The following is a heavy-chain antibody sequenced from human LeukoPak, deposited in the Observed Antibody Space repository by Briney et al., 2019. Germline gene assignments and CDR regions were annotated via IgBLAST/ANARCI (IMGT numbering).Heavy chain of an antibody. CDR2: IYTSGST. V-gene: IGHV4-4*07. J-gene: IGHJ4*02. Sequence: SETLSLTCTVSGGSISSYYWSWIWQPAGKGLEWIGRIYTSGSTNYNPSLKSRVPMSVDTSKTQFSLKLSSVTAADTAVYYCARRTPMVRGFDYWGQGTLVTVSS. D-gene: IGHD3-10*01. CDR1: GGSISSYY. CDR3: ARRTPMVRGFDY.